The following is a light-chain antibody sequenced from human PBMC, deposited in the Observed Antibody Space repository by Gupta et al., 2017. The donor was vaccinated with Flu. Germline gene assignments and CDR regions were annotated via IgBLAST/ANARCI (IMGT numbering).Light chain of an antibody. CDR1: SRDMGTHKL. Sequence: SITISCTGTSRDMGTHKLVSWHQQHPGKDPKLVSSEVSERPAGVSNRFSGSKSGNTASLKISGLQAEDEADYYCCSDAGSSTVVFGTGTKVTVL. J-gene: IGLJ1*01. CDR3: CSDAGSSTVV. V-gene: IGLV2-23*02. CDR2: EVS.